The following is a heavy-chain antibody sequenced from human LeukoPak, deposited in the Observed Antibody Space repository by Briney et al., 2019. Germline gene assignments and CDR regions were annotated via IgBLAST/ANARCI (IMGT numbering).Heavy chain of an antibody. V-gene: IGHV1-69*13. Sequence: SVKVSCKASGGTFSSYAISWVRQAPGQGFEWMGGIIPIFGTANYAQKFQGRVTITADESTSTAYMELSSLRSEDTAVYYCARALTPSGCYGYYYYYMDVWGKGTTVTVSS. CDR2: IIPIFGTA. J-gene: IGHJ6*03. CDR3: ARALTPSGCYGYYYYYMDV. D-gene: IGHD3-22*01. CDR1: GGTFSSYA.